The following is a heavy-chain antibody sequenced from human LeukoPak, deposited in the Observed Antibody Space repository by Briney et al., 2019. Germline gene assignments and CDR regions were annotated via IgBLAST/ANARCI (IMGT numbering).Heavy chain of an antibody. CDR2: IGVGGTT. J-gene: IGHJ4*02. V-gene: IGHV3-23*01. CDR1: GFTFSKYG. CDR3: AKAQGYYDC. Sequence: QSGGSLRLSCAASGFTFSKYGMNWVRQAPGKGLEWVSGIGVGGTTYYADSDKGRFTISRDTSKNTLYLQMNSLRAEDTAVYYCAKAQGYYDCWGQGTLVTVSS. D-gene: IGHD3-22*01.